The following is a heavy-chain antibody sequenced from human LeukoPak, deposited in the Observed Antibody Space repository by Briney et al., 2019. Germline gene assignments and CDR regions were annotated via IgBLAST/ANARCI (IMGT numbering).Heavy chain of an antibody. CDR3: APYSSSPRGFDY. CDR1: GGSFSGYY. D-gene: IGHD6-6*01. Sequence: PSETLSLTCAVYGGSFSGYYWSWIRQPPGKGLEWIGEINHSGSTNYNPSLKSRVTISVDTSKNQFSLKLSSVTAADTAVYYCAPYSSSPRGFDYWGQGTLVTVSS. V-gene: IGHV4-34*01. J-gene: IGHJ4*02. CDR2: INHSGST.